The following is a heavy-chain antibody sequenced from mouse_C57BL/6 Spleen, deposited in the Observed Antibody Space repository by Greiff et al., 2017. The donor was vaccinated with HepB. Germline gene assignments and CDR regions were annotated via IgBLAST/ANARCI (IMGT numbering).Heavy chain of an antibody. CDR2: INPNNGGT. CDR1: GYTFTDYY. Sequence: EVQLQQSGPELVKPGASVKISCKASGYTFTDYYMNWVKQSHGKSLEWIGDINPNNGGTSYNQKFKGKATLTVDKSSSTAYMELRSLTSEDAAVYYCARYPDYYGSSKAMDYWGQGTSVTVSS. D-gene: IGHD1-1*01. CDR3: ARYPDYYGSSKAMDY. V-gene: IGHV1-26*01. J-gene: IGHJ4*01.